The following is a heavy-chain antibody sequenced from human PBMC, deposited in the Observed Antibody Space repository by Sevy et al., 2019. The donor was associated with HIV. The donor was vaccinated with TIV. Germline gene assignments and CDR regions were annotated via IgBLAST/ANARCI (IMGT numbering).Heavy chain of an antibody. CDR1: GFTFSNAW. V-gene: IGHV3-15*01. CDR3: TTSFGGDCTNGVCSAYYYYGMDV. J-gene: IGHJ6*02. Sequence: GGSLRLSCAASGFTFSNAWMSWVRQAPGKGLEWVGRIKSNTDGGTTDYAAPVKGRFTISRDDSKNTLYLQMNVLKTVDTAVYYCTTSFGGDCTNGVCSAYYYYGMDVWGQGTTVTVSS. D-gene: IGHD2-8*01. CDR2: IKSNTDGGTT.